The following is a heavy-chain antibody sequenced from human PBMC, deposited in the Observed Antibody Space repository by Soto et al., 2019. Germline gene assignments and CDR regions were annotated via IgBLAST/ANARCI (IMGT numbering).Heavy chain of an antibody. CDR1: GDSISSYY. CDR2: IHASGST. CDR3: AREKRAYCSGASCYYLDY. V-gene: IGHV4-4*07. J-gene: IGHJ4*02. Sequence: ASETLSLTCTVSGDSISSYYWSWIRQPAGKGLEWIGRIHASGSTDSNPSLKSRLSMSVETSKKQFSLKLSSVTAADTAVYYCAREKRAYCSGASCYYLDYRGQATLVTVPS. D-gene: IGHD2-15*01.